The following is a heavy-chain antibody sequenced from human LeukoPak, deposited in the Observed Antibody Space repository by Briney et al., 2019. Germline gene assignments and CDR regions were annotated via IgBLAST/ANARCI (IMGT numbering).Heavy chain of an antibody. CDR3: AKDTRGPHYDSSGYHDY. CDR1: GFTFSSYG. V-gene: IGHV3-30*02. J-gene: IGHJ4*02. D-gene: IGHD3-22*01. CDR2: IRYDGSNK. Sequence: GGSLRLSCAASGFTFSSYGMHWVRQAPGKGLEWVAFIRYDGSNKYYADSAKGRFTISRDNSKNTLYLQMNSLRAEDTAVYYCAKDTRGPHYDSSGYHDYWGQGTLVTVSS.